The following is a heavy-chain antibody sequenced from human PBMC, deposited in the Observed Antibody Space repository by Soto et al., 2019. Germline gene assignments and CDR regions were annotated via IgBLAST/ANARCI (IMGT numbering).Heavy chain of an antibody. CDR3: VCGGNFFVY. D-gene: IGHD3-16*01. CDR2: INQDGSEG. J-gene: IGHJ4*02. Sequence: VQLVESGGGLVQPGGSLRLPCAASGFTFSTYWMTWVRQPPGKGLEWVASINQDGSEGYYVDSVRGRFTISRDNAKNSLYLQMNSLRAEDTAVYYCVCGGNFFVYWGQGTLVTVSP. V-gene: IGHV3-7*01. CDR1: GFTFSTYW.